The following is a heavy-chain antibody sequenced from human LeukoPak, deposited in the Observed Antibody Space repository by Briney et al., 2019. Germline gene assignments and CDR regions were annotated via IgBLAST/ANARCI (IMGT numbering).Heavy chain of an antibody. V-gene: IGHV3-21*01. J-gene: IGHJ3*02. Sequence: PGGSLRLSCAASGFTFSSYTMNWVRQAPGKGLEWVSSISSSSSYMYYADSVKGRFTISRDKAKNSLYLQMNSLRAEDTAVYYCAGHDLSLNAFDIWGQGTMVTVSS. CDR3: AGHDLSLNAFDI. CDR2: ISSSSSYM. D-gene: IGHD2-21*02. CDR1: GFTFSSYT.